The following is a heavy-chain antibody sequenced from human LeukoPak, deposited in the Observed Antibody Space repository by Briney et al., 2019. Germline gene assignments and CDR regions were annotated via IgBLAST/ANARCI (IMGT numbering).Heavy chain of an antibody. CDR2: IYHSGNT. J-gene: IGHJ4*02. Sequence: PSETLSLTCTVSGYSISSGSYWGWTRQPPGKGLQWIATIYHSGNTYYNPSLKSRVTISVDTSKNQFSLKLSSVTAADTAVYYCARGGEYCGGDCFDYWGQGTLVTVSS. CDR3: ARGGEYCGGDCFDY. D-gene: IGHD2-21*01. CDR1: GYSISSGSY. V-gene: IGHV4-38-2*02.